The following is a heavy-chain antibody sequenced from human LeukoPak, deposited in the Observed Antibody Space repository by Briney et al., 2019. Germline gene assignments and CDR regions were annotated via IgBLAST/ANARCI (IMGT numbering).Heavy chain of an antibody. D-gene: IGHD6-13*01. Sequence: PGGSLRLSCAASGFTFSSYGMSWVRQAPGKGLEWVSGISGSGDNTYYADSVKGRFTISRDNSKNTLYLQMNSLRAEDTAVYYCAKETPPVDSSSWYEQQWLVMGLPGYWGQGTLVTVSS. CDR2: ISGSGDNT. J-gene: IGHJ4*02. CDR1: GFTFSSYG. V-gene: IGHV3-23*01. CDR3: AKETPPVDSSSWYEQQWLVMGLPGY.